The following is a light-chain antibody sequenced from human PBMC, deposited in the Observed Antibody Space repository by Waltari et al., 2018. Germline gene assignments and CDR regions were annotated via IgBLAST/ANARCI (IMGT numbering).Light chain of an antibody. CDR1: SSDVGGYNS. V-gene: IGLV2-14*03. CDR3: SSFTRATTLI. CDR2: DVS. Sequence: QSALTQPASVSGSPGQSIAISCTGTSSDVGGYNSVSWYQQHPGKVPKLVIYDVSNRPSGVSPRFSGLQADDEADYYCSSFTRATTLIFGGGTKLTVL. J-gene: IGLJ2*01.